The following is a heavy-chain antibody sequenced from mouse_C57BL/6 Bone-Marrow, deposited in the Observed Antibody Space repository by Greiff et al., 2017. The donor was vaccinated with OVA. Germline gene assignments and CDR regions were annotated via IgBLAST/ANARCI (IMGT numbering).Heavy chain of an antibody. J-gene: IGHJ3*01. CDR2: INPNNGGT. CDR1: GYTFTDYN. CDR3: ARGGNWGRFAY. V-gene: IGHV1-18*01. Sequence: VQLKESGPELVKPGASVKIPCKASGYTFTDYNMDWVKQSHGKSLEWIGDINPNNGGTIYNQTFKGKATLTVDKSSSTAYMELRSLTSEDTSVYYCARGGNWGRFAYWGQGTLVTVSA. D-gene: IGHD4-1*02.